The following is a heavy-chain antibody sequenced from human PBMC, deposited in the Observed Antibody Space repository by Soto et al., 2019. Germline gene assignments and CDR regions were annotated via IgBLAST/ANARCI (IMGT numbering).Heavy chain of an antibody. D-gene: IGHD2-15*01. CDR2: IYYSGST. CDR1: GGSISSSSYY. Sequence: SETLSLTCTVSGGSISSSSYYWGWIRQPPGKGLEWIGSIYYSGSTYYNPSLKSRVTISVDTSKNQFSLKLSSVTAADTAVYYCARHRTYCSGGSCYSLYYFDYWGQGTLVTVSS. V-gene: IGHV4-39*01. CDR3: ARHRTYCSGGSCYSLYYFDY. J-gene: IGHJ4*02.